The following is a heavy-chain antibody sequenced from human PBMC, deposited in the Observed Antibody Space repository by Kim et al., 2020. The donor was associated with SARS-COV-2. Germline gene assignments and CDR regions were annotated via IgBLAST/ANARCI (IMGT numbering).Heavy chain of an antibody. V-gene: IGHV3-73*01. CDR3: TRSVMATQDWFDP. J-gene: IGHJ5*02. Sequence: VKGRFTISRVDSKNTAYMQMDSLKTEDTAVYYCTRSVMATQDWFDPWGQGTLVTVSS. D-gene: IGHD2-21*01.